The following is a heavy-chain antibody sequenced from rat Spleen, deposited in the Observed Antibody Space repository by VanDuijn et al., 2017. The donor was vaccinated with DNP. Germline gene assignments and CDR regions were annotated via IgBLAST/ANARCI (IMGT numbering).Heavy chain of an antibody. V-gene: IGHV5-27*01. CDR1: GFSFSDYD. Sequence: EVQLVESGGGLVQPGRSLKLSCAASGFSFSDYDMAWVRQAPTKGLEWVACMSPTTRSSYYRDSVKGRFTVSRDDATSTLYLQMDSLRSEDTATYYCTTHGASYGLNWFAYWGQGTLVTVSS. CDR3: TTHGASYGLNWFAY. CDR2: MSPTTRSS. D-gene: IGHD1-11*01. J-gene: IGHJ3*01.